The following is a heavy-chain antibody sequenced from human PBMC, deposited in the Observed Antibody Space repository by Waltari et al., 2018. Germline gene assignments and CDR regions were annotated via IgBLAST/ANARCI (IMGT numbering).Heavy chain of an antibody. D-gene: IGHD3-16*01. CDR1: GGSISSSSYY. V-gene: IGHV4-39*07. Sequence: QLQLQESGTGLVKPSETLSLTCTVSGGSISSSSYYWGWIRPPPGKGREWIGSLYYSGSTYYNPSLKSRVTISVDTSKNQFSLKLSSVTAADTAVYYCARDQGEPPRGIDPWGQGTLVTVSS. CDR3: ARDQGEPPRGIDP. J-gene: IGHJ5*02. CDR2: LYYSGST.